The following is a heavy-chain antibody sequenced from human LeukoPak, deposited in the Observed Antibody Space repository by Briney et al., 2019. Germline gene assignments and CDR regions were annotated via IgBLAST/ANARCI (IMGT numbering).Heavy chain of an antibody. CDR1: GYGFTSYW. CDR3: ALISVTTGWYYFDY. CDR2: IYPGDSDT. J-gene: IGHJ4*02. Sequence: GESLKISFKGSGYGFTSYWIGWVRQMPGKGLEWMGIIYPGDSDTRYSPSFQGQVTISADKSISTAYLQWSSLKASDTAMYYCALISVTTGWYYFDYWGQGTLVTVSS. V-gene: IGHV5-51*01. D-gene: IGHD4-17*01.